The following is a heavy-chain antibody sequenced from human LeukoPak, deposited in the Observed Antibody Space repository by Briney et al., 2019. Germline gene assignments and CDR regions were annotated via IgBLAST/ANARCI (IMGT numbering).Heavy chain of an antibody. CDR1: VYSSTVDG. CDR3: ARDPSDTSVWYAYRDS. J-gene: IGHJ4*02. CDR2: ISAYNGDT. V-gene: IGHV1-18*01. Sequence: ASVKVSCKASVYSSTVDGICRVRQAPGQGLEWMGWISAYNGDTKYAQKTQGRVTLTTDASTSTAYMELRSLGSDDTAVYYCARDPSDTSVWYAYRDSWGQGTQVTVSS. D-gene: IGHD6-19*01.